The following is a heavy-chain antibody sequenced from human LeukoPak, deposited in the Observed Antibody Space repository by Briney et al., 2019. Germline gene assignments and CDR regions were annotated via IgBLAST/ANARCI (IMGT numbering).Heavy chain of an antibody. CDR3: ARQTGSGLFILP. J-gene: IGHJ4*02. CDR1: GGSISSGSYY. Sequence: SQTLSLTCTVSGGSISSGSYYWSWIRQPAGKGLEWIGRIYTSGSTNYNPSLKSRVTISVDTSKNQFSLRLTSVTAADTAVYYCARQTGSGLFILPGGQGTLVTVSS. CDR2: IYTSGST. D-gene: IGHD3/OR15-3a*01. V-gene: IGHV4-61*02.